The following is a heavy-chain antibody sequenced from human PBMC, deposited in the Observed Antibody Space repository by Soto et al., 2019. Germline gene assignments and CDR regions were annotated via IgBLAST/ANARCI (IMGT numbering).Heavy chain of an antibody. V-gene: IGHV2-5*02. Sequence: QITLKESGPTLVKPTQTLTLTCTFSGFSLSTSGVGVGWIRQPPGKALEWLALLYWADDKRYSASLKSKLTLPKDTSKSQVVHTMTNMDPVDTATYYGAHSGDYGDTGRIFNWFDPWGQGTLVTVSS. CDR1: GFSLSTSGVG. CDR2: LYWADDK. CDR3: AHSGDYGDTGRIFNWFDP. J-gene: IGHJ5*02. D-gene: IGHD4-17*01.